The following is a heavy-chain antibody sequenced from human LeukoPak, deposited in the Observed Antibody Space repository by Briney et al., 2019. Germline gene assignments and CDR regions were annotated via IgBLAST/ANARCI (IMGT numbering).Heavy chain of an antibody. CDR2: IYYSGST. CDR3: ARGGRDGYNYYAFDI. J-gene: IGHJ3*02. D-gene: IGHD5-24*01. CDR1: GGSVSSGSYY. V-gene: IGHV4-61*01. Sequence: SETLSLTCTVSGGSVSSGSYYWSWIRQPPGKGLEWIGYIYYSGSTNYNPSLKSRVTLSVDTSKNQFSLKLSSVTAADTAVYYCARGGRDGYNYYAFDIWGQGTMITVSS.